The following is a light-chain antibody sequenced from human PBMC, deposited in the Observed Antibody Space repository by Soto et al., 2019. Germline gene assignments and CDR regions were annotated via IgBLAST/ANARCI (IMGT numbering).Light chain of an antibody. CDR1: ESVGRY. J-gene: IGKJ4*01. CDR3: QQRSNWPLT. Sequence: EIVLTQSPVTLSLSPGDTATLSCRASESVGRYLAWYQQKPGQAPRLLMYDTSKRATSIPARFSGSGYGRDFTLTISSLEPEDFAVYYCQQRSNWPLTFGGGTKVEIK. CDR2: DTS. V-gene: IGKV3-11*02.